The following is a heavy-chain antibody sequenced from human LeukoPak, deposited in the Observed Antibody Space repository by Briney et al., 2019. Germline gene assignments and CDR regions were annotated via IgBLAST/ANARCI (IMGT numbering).Heavy chain of an antibody. V-gene: IGHV1-18*04. CDR3: ARVVVVEATITYFDY. CDR1: GYTFTSYG. Sequence: ASVKVSCKASGYTFTSYGISWVRQAPGQGLEWMGWISAYNGNTNYAQKLQGRVTMTTDTSTSTAYMELRSLRPDDTAVYYCARVVVVEATITYFDYWGQGTLVTVSS. CDR2: ISAYNGNT. J-gene: IGHJ4*02. D-gene: IGHD5-12*01.